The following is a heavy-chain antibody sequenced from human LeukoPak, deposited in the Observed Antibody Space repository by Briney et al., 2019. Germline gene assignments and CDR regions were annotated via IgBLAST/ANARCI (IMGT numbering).Heavy chain of an antibody. Sequence: SLRLSCAASGFTFSSYAMHWVRQAPGKGLEWVAVISYDGSNKYYADSVKGRFTISRDNSKNTLYLQMNSLRAEDTAVYYCARDSSLGAAAGTFDYWGQGTLVTVSS. D-gene: IGHD6-13*01. J-gene: IGHJ4*02. CDR1: GFTFSSYA. CDR2: ISYDGSNK. CDR3: ARDSSLGAAAGTFDY. V-gene: IGHV3-30-3*01.